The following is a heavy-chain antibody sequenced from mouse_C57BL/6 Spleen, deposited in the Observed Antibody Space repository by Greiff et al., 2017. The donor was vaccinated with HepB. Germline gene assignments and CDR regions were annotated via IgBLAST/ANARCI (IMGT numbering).Heavy chain of an antibody. CDR2: IYPGDGDT. CDR3: ARSYYDYDDWYFDV. Sequence: VQLQQSGAELVKPGASVKISCKASGYAFSSYWMNWVKQRPGKGLEWIGQIYPGDGDTNYNGKFKGKATLTADKSSSTAYMQLSSLTSEDSAVYFCARSYYDYDDWYFDVWGTRTTVTVSS. D-gene: IGHD2-4*01. CDR1: GYAFSSYW. J-gene: IGHJ1*03. V-gene: IGHV1-80*01.